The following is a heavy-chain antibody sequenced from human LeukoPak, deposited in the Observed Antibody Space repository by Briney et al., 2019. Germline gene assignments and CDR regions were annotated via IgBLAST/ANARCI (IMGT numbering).Heavy chain of an antibody. Sequence: SETLSLTCTVSGGSISSFYWNWLRQPPGKGLEWIGHFHTSGNTNYNPSLESRVTMAIDTSKNQFSLRLSSVAAADAAVYYCARAHTLSCSVGTCPYFLDYWGQGTLVTASS. V-gene: IGHV4-4*07. CDR2: FHTSGNT. J-gene: IGHJ4*02. D-gene: IGHD2-15*01. CDR3: ARAHTLSCSVGTCPYFLDY. CDR1: GGSISSFY.